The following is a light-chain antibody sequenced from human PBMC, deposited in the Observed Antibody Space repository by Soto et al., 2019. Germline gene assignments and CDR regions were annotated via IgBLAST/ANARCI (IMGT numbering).Light chain of an antibody. V-gene: IGKV3-20*01. CDR1: QSVRSDY. J-gene: IGKJ1*01. CDR2: DAS. Sequence: EIVLTQSPGTPSLSPGERATLSCSASQSVRSDYLAWYQQRPGQAPRLLIYDASSRATGVPDRFSGSGSGTDFTLTISRLEPEDFAVYYCHQYGGSPGTLGQGTKVDI. CDR3: HQYGGSPGT.